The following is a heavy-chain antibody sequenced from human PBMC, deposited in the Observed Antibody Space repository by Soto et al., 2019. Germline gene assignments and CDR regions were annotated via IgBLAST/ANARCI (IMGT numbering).Heavy chain of an antibody. Sequence: GESLKISCKGSGYSFTSYWIGWVRQMPGKGLEWMGIIYPGDSDTRYSPSFQGQVTISADKSISTAYLQWSSLKASDTAMYYCARHGVKVVVPAAKRKTYYFDYWGQGTLVTVSS. D-gene: IGHD2-2*01. J-gene: IGHJ4*02. CDR3: ARHGVKVVVPAAKRKTYYFDY. CDR1: GYSFTSYW. CDR2: IYPGDSDT. V-gene: IGHV5-51*01.